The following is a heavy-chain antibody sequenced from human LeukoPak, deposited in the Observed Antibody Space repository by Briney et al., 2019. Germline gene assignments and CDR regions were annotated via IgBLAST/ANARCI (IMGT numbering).Heavy chain of an antibody. CDR2: IYPGDSDT. CDR3: ARGVDTAMVTFDY. CDR1: GYSFTSYW. V-gene: IGHV5-51*01. J-gene: IGHJ4*02. D-gene: IGHD5-18*01. Sequence: GESLKISCKGSGYSFTSYWIGWVRQVPGKGLECMGIIYPGDSDTRYSPSFQGQVTISADKSISTAYLQWSSLKASDTAMYYCARGVDTAMVTFDYWGQGTLVTVSS.